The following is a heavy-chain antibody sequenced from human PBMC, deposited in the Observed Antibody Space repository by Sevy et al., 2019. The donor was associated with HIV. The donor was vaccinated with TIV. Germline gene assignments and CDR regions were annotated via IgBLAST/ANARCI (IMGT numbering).Heavy chain of an antibody. CDR1: GFIFRTYA. J-gene: IGHJ4*02. CDR3: AREEITGFDY. CDR2: ISAGGGSV. D-gene: IGHD3-16*01. V-gene: IGHV3-23*01. Sequence: GGSLRLSCAASGFIFRTYAMTWVRQAPGKGLEWVSTISAGGGSVYYADSVKGRFTISRDNSNNRLYLQMNTLRAEDTAVYSCAREEITGFDYLGRGTLVTVSS.